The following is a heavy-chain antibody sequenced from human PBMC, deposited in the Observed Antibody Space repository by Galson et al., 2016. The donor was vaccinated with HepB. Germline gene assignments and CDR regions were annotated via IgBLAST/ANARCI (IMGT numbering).Heavy chain of an antibody. CDR1: GFTVGNTY. J-gene: IGHJ4*02. CDR2: IFSGATT. Sequence: SLRLSCAASGFTVGNTYMSCVRQFPGKGLDCVSVIFSGATTFYADSEMGRFTISRDNSKNTLYLQMRNLRAEDSALYYCARDSGYNEHGGFDDWGQGTLVTVSS. CDR3: ARDSGYNEHGGFDD. V-gene: IGHV3-66*02. D-gene: IGHD5-24*01.